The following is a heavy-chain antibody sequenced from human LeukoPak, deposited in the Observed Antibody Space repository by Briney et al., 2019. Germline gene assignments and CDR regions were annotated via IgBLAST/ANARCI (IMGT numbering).Heavy chain of an antibody. CDR1: GFTFSNAW. CDR3: TTSHPYLSGYGGY. D-gene: IGHD5-12*01. V-gene: IGHV3-15*01. CDR2: IKSKTDGGTT. J-gene: IGHJ4*02. Sequence: GGSLRLSCAASGFTFSNAWMSWVRQAPGKGLEWVGRIKSKTDGGTTDYAAPVKGRFTISRDDSKNTLCLQMNSPKTEDTAVYYCTTSHPYLSGYGGYWGQGTLVTVSS.